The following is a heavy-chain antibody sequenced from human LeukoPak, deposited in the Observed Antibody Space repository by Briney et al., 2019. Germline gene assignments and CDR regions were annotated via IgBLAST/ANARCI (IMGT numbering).Heavy chain of an antibody. CDR3: ARAREYFDSSGYSIGA. CDR2: ISYDGSNK. V-gene: IGHV3-30*04. J-gene: IGHJ4*02. Sequence: GGSLRLSCAASGFTFSSYAMHWVRQAPGKGLEWVAVISYDGSNKYYADSVKGRFTISRDNSKNTLYLQMNSLRAEDTAVYYCARAREYFDSSGYSIGAWGQGTLVTVSS. D-gene: IGHD3-22*01. CDR1: GFTFSSYA.